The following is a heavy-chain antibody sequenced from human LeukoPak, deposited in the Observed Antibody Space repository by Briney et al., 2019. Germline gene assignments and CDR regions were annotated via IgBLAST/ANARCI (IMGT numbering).Heavy chain of an antibody. J-gene: IGHJ6*02. CDR1: GFTFSSSS. D-gene: IGHD3-3*01. CDR3: VRVLGLDL. V-gene: IGHV3-48*02. CDR2: ISSSSNTI. Sequence: GGSLRLSCAASGFTFSSSSTNWVRQAPGKGLEWISYISSSSNTIYYADSVKGRFTISRDNAKNALYLQMNSLRDEDTAVYYCVRVLGLDLWGQGTTVTVSS.